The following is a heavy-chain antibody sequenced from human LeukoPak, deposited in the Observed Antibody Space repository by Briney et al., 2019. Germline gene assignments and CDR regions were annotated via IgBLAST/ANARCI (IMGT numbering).Heavy chain of an antibody. D-gene: IGHD4-17*01. J-gene: IGHJ4*02. CDR1: GFTASSNY. Sequence: GGSLRLSCAASGFTASSNYMRWVRPAPGQGLEWASVIYSGGNTYYADSVKGRFTISRDNSKNTVFLQMNGLRAEDTAVYYCAREGMGYGDHYFDYWGQGALVTVSS. V-gene: IGHV3-53*01. CDR3: AREGMGYGDHYFDY. CDR2: IYSGGNT.